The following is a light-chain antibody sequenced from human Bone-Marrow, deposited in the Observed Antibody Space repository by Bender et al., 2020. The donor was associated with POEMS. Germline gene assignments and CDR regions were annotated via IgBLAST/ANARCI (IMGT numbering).Light chain of an antibody. J-gene: IGLJ2*01. Sequence: QSTLTQPASVSGSPGQSITISCTGTSSDVGGYNFVSWYQQHPGKAPKLMIYDVSTRPSGVSNRFSGSKSGNTASLTISGLQSEDEADYYCVAWDASLNGPVFGGGTKLTVL. CDR1: SSDVGGYNF. CDR2: DVS. CDR3: VAWDASLNGPV. V-gene: IGLV2-14*01.